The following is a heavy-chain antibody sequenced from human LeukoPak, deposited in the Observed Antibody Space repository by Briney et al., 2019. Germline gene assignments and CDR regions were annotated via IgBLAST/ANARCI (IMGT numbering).Heavy chain of an antibody. D-gene: IGHD6-13*01. CDR1: GGSISSGGYY. J-gene: IGHJ4*02. CDR3: ARALYSSSWFLDY. V-gene: IGHV4-31*03. Sequence: PSQTLSLTCTVSGGSISSGGYYWSWIRQHPGKGLEWIGYIYYSGSTYYNPSLKSRVTISVDTSKNQFSLKMSSVTAADTVVYYCARALYSSSWFLDYWGQGTLVTVSS. CDR2: IYYSGST.